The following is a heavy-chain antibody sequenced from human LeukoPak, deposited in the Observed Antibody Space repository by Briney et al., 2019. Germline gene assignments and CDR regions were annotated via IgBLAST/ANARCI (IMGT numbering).Heavy chain of an antibody. D-gene: IGHD3-22*01. V-gene: IGHV3-7*03. J-gene: IGHJ4*02. CDR3: AKDISPRYDSSGYYDY. Sequence: GGSLRLSCAASGFTFDSNSMSWVRQAPGKGLEWVANIKQDGSEKYYVDSVKGRFTISRDNAKNSLYLQMNSLRAEDTALYYCAKDISPRYDSSGYYDYWGQGTLVTISS. CDR2: IKQDGSEK. CDR1: GFTFDSNS.